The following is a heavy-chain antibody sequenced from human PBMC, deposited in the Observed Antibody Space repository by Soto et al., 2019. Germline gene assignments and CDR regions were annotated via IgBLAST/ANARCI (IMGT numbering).Heavy chain of an antibody. CDR3: AGDNCFTSSCSYPDL. Sequence: QVQLQESGPGLVKPSQTLSLTCTVSGGSISSGGSYWSWIRQSPGKGLEWIGYIYYSGTTYYNPSLESRVSISLDTSKNHFSVKCCSVTAADTPIYYCAGDNCFTSSCSYPDLWGRGTLVTVSS. CDR1: GGSISSGGSY. V-gene: IGHV4-31*03. D-gene: IGHD6-13*01. J-gene: IGHJ2*01. CDR2: IYYSGTT.